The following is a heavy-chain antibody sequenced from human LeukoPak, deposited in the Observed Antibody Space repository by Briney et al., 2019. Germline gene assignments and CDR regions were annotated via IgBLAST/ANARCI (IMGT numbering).Heavy chain of an antibody. V-gene: IGHV3-30*18. D-gene: IGHD5-24*01. CDR3: AKGDGDGYNCFDY. J-gene: IGHJ4*02. CDR2: ISYDGSNK. Sequence: GRSLRLSCAASGFTFSSYGMHWVRQAPGKGLEWVAVISYDGSNKYYADSVKGRFTISRDNSKNTLYLQMNSLRAEDTAVYYCAKGDGDGYNCFDYWGQGTLVTVSS. CDR1: GFTFSSYG.